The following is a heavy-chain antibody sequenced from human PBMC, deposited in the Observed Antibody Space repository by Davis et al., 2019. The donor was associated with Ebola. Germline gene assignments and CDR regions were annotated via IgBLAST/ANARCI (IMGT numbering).Heavy chain of an antibody. CDR3: AKGSGLYYYYGMDV. Sequence: SLKISCAASGFTFDDYAMHWVRQAPGKGLEWVSGISWNSGSIGYADSVKGRFTITRDHAKNFLYLQMNSLRAEDTALYYCAKGSGLYYYYGMDVWGQGTTVTVSS. V-gene: IGHV3-9*01. J-gene: IGHJ6*02. D-gene: IGHD3-10*01. CDR1: GFTFDDYA. CDR2: ISWNSGSI.